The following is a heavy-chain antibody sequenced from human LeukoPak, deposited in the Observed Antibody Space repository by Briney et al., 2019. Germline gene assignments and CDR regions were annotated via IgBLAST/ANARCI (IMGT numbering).Heavy chain of an antibody. J-gene: IGHJ3*02. V-gene: IGHV4-34*01. Sequence: PSETLSLTCAVYGGSFSGYYWSWIRQPPGKGLEWIGEINHSGSTNYNPSLKSRVTISVDTSKNQFSLKLSSVTAADTAVYYCARRESSDAFDIWGQGTVVTVSS. CDR1: GGSFSGYY. CDR2: INHSGST. CDR3: ARRESSDAFDI.